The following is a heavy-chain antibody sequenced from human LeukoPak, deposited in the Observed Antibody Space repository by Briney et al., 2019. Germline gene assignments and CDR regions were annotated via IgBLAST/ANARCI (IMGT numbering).Heavy chain of an antibody. CDR1: GEFFSGYY. Sequence: SETLSLTCGVHGEFFSGYYWSWIRQPPGKGLEWIGDINHSGTTKYNPSLKSRVTISIDTSKNQFSLRVNSVTAADTAVYYCARLPLGAFGEVLNFDYWGQGSLVTVSS. CDR2: INHSGTT. D-gene: IGHD3-10*01. V-gene: IGHV4-34*01. CDR3: ARLPLGAFGEVLNFDY. J-gene: IGHJ4*02.